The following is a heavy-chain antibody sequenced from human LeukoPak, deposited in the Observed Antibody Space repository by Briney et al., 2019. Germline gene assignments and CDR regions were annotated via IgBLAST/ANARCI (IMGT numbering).Heavy chain of an antibody. CDR3: AIQTAGEVDY. CDR2: ISAYNGNT. V-gene: IGHV1-45*02. CDR1: GYTFTSYY. J-gene: IGHJ4*02. D-gene: IGHD7-27*01. Sequence: GASVKVSCKASGYTFTSYYMHWVRQAPGQGLEWMGWISAYNGNTNYAQKLQDRVTITRDRSMSTAYMELSSLRSEDTAMYYCAIQTAGEVDYWGQGTLVTVSS.